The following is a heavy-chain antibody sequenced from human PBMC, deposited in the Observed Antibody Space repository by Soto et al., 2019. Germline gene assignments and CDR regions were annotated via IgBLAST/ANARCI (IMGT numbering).Heavy chain of an antibody. Sequence: SETLSLTCAVYGGSFSGYYWSWIRRPPGKGLEWIGEINHSGSTNYNPSLKSRVTISVDTSKNQFSLKLSSVTAADTAVYYCATAQLYYYPDYWGQGTLVTVSS. CDR2: INHSGST. CDR1: GGSFSGYY. V-gene: IGHV4-34*01. J-gene: IGHJ4*02. D-gene: IGHD3-10*01. CDR3: ATAQLYYYPDY.